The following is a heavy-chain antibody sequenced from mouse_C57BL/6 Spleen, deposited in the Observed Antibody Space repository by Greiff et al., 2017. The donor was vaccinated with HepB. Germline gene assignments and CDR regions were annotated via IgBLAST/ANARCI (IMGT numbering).Heavy chain of an antibody. CDR3: ARYDYGSSYGYYFDY. J-gene: IGHJ2*01. CDR2: IYPRSGNT. D-gene: IGHD1-1*01. V-gene: IGHV1-81*01. CDR1: GYTFTSYG. Sequence: QVQLQQSGAELARPGASVKLSCKASGYTFTSYGISWVKQRTGQCLEWIGEIYPRSGNTYYNEKFKGKATLTADKSSSTAYMELRSLTSEDSAVYFCARYDYGSSYGYYFDYWGQGTTLTVSS.